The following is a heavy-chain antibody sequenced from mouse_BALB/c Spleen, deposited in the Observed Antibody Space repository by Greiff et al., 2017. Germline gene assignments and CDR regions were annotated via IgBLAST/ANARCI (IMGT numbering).Heavy chain of an antibody. V-gene: IGHV5-17*02. CDR1: GFTFSSFG. CDR2: ISSGSSTI. Sequence: VESGGGLVLPGGSRKLSCAASGFTFSSFGMHWVRQAPEKGLEWVAYISSGSSTIYYADTVKGRFTISRDNPKNTLFLQMTSLRSEDTAMYYCARSGITAGYYAMDYWGQGTSVTVSS. CDR3: ARSGITAGYYAMDY. J-gene: IGHJ4*01. D-gene: IGHD2-4*01.